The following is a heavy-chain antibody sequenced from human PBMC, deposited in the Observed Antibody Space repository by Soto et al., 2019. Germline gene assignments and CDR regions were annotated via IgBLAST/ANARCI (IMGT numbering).Heavy chain of an antibody. CDR2: IYPGDSDT. Sequence: PGESMKISCNGSGYSFTSYWIGWVGQMPGKGLEWMGIIYPGDSDTRYSPSFQGQVTISADKSISTAYLQWSSLKASDTAMYYCARQWADDAFDIWGQGTMVTVSS. J-gene: IGHJ3*02. CDR1: GYSFTSYW. D-gene: IGHD6-19*01. V-gene: IGHV5-51*01. CDR3: ARQWADDAFDI.